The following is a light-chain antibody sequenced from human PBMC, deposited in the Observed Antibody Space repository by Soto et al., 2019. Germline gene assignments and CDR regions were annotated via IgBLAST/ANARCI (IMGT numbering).Light chain of an antibody. CDR2: WAS. V-gene: IGKV4-1*01. J-gene: IGKJ2*01. CDR1: QSVLYSSYKNNY. Sequence: DIVMTQSPDSLAVSLGERATINCKSSQSVLYSSYKNNYLAWYQQKPGQPPRLLIYWASTRESGVPDRFSGSGSGTDFALTISSLQAEDVAVYYCQQYYSAPYTFGQGTKLEIK. CDR3: QQYYSAPYT.